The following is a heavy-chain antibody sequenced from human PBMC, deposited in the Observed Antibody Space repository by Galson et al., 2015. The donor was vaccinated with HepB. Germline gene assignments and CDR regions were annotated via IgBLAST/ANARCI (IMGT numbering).Heavy chain of an antibody. CDR3: ARALIVVVPAAMPYYYYYGMDV. J-gene: IGHJ6*02. CDR1: GYTFTSYY. Sequence: SVKVSCKASGYTFTSYYMHWVRQAPGQGLEWMGIINPSGGSTGYAQKFQGRVTMTRDTSTSTVYMELSSLRSEDTAVYYCARALIVVVPAAMPYYYYYGMDVWGQGTTVTVSS. CDR2: INPSGGST. D-gene: IGHD2-2*01. V-gene: IGHV1-46*01.